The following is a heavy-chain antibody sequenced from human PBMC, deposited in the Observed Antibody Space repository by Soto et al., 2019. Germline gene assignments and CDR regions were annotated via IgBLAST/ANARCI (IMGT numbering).Heavy chain of an antibody. CDR1: GFTFSSYA. D-gene: IGHD3-10*01. Sequence: GGSLRLSCAASGFTFSSYAMHWVRQAPCKGLEWVAVISYDGSNKYYADSVKGRFTISRDNSKNTLYLQMNSLRAEDTAVYYCARESEDPEKRGVFDYWGQGTLVTVSS. V-gene: IGHV3-30-3*01. J-gene: IGHJ4*02. CDR3: ARESEDPEKRGVFDY. CDR2: ISYDGSNK.